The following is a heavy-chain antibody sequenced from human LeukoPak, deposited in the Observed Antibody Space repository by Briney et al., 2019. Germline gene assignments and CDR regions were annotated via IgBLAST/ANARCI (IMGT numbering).Heavy chain of an antibody. CDR2: IHYKRNT. Sequence: SQTLSLTCTVSGGSISSGGYYWSWIRQPPGTGLEWIGHIHYKRNTNYNASLKSRVSMLLATSKNQISLRLSSVTAADTAVYYCARGFDNSGCPGYWGQGTLVTVSS. CDR1: GGSISSGGYY. V-gene: IGHV4-61*08. D-gene: IGHD3-22*01. CDR3: ARGFDNSGCPGY. J-gene: IGHJ4*02.